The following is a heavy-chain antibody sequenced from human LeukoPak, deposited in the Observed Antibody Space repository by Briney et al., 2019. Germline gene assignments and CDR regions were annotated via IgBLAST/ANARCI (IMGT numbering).Heavy chain of an antibody. V-gene: IGHV3-30*04. J-gene: IGHJ4*02. D-gene: IGHD3-10*01. CDR3: AREGYYGSGSPPSLYFDY. Sequence: GGSLRLSCTASGFTFSRYAMHWVRQAPGKGLEWVAVISYDGNNKYYADSVKGRFTISRDNSRSTLYLQMNSLRPEDTAIYYCAREGYYGSGSPPSLYFDYWGQGTLVTVSS. CDR1: GFTFSRYA. CDR2: ISYDGNNK.